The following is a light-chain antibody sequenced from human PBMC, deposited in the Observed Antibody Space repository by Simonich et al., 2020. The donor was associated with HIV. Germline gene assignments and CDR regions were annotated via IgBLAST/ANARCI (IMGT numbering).Light chain of an antibody. J-gene: IGKJ1*01. Sequence: DIVMTQSPDSLAVSLGERATINSKSSQSVLYSSNSKNYLAWYQQKPGQPPKLLIYWASTRESGVPDRFSGSGSGTDFTLTISSLQAEDVAVYYCQQYYSTPQTFGQGTKVEIK. CDR1: QSVLYSSNSKNY. CDR2: WAS. CDR3: QQYYSTPQT. V-gene: IGKV4-1*01.